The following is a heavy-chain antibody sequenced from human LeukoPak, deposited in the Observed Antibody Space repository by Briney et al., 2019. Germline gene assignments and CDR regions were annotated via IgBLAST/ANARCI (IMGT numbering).Heavy chain of an antibody. Sequence: SETLSLTCTISGDYIGRTNYYWGWIRQPPGKGLEWIVSMYYSGHTYYSPSLKSRVTTSIDTSKNQLSLNLKSVTAADTAVYYCARDRDVDDFDSWGHGTLVTVSS. D-gene: IGHD2-15*01. CDR1: GDYIGRTNYY. CDR2: MYYSGHT. J-gene: IGHJ4*03. CDR3: ARDRDVDDFDS. V-gene: IGHV4-39*07.